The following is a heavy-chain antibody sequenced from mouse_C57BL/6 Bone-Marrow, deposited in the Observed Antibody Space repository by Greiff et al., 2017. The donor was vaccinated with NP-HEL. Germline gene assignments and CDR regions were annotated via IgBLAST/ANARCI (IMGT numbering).Heavy chain of an antibody. CDR3: ARGYSNYFYYAMDY. CDR2: IDPSDSYT. CDR1: GYTFTSYW. Sequence: QVQLQQPGAELVMPGASVKLSCKASGYTFTSYWMHWVKQRPGQGLEWIGEIDPSDSYTNYNQKFKGKSTLTVDKSSSTAYMQLSSLTSEDSAVYYCARGYSNYFYYAMDYGGQGTSVTVSS. V-gene: IGHV1-69*01. D-gene: IGHD2-5*01. J-gene: IGHJ4*01.